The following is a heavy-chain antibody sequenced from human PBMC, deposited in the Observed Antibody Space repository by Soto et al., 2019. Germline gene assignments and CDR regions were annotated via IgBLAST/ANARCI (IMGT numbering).Heavy chain of an antibody. CDR2: IYYSGST. Sequence: QAQLQESGPGLVKPSETLSLTCTVSGGSISSYYWSWIRQPPGKGLEWIGYIYYSGSTNYNPSLKSRVTISVDTSKNQFSLKLSSVTAADTAVYYCARDHGYSYGYYGMDVWGQGTTVTVSS. J-gene: IGHJ6*02. V-gene: IGHV4-59*01. CDR3: ARDHGYSYGYYGMDV. CDR1: GGSISSYY. D-gene: IGHD5-18*01.